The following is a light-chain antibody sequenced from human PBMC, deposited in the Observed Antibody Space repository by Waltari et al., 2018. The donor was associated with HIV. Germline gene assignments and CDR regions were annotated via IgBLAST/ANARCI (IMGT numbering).Light chain of an antibody. J-gene: IGKJ2*01. CDR3: QQYGDSPLYI. Sequence: ELVLTQSPDILSLSPGERAVLSCRASQSVSGSQFAWYQQRPGQGPRLLIYGASKRATGIPDRFSGSGSGTDYTLSISGLEPEDFAVYYCQQYGDSPLYIFGQGTNLEI. CDR2: GAS. CDR1: QSVSGSQ. V-gene: IGKV3-20*01.